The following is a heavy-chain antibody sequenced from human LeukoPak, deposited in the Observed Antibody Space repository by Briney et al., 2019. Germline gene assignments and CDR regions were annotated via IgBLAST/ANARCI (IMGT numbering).Heavy chain of an antibody. D-gene: IGHD5-24*01. J-gene: IGHJ3*02. CDR1: GGSISSFY. V-gene: IGHV4-59*01. CDR3: AWGEMAYAFDI. Sequence: SETLSLTCTVSGGSISSFYWSWIRQPPGKGLEWIAYLYYGGSANYNPSLESRVTVSVDTSKNQFFLKLSSVTAADTAVYYCAWGEMAYAFDIWGLGTMVTVSS. CDR2: LYYGGSA.